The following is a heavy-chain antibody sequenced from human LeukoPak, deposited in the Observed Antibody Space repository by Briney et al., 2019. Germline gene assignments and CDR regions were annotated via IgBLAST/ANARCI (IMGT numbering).Heavy chain of an antibody. CDR1: GGSFSGYY. CDR2: INHSGST. Sequence: SETLSLTCAVYGGSFSGYYWSWIRQPPGKGLEWIGEINHSGSTNYNPSLKSRVTISVDTSKNQFSLKLSSVTAADTAVYYCARHPPAHYFDYWGQGTLVTVSS. J-gene: IGHJ4*02. V-gene: IGHV4-34*01. CDR3: ARHPPAHYFDY.